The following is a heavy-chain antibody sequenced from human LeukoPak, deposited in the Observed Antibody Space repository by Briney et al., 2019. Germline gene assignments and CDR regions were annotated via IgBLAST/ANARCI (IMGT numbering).Heavy chain of an antibody. Sequence: GESLKISCEGSGYSFTSSWIGWVRQMPGKGLEWMGIIYPGDSDIRYSPSFQGQVTISADKSITTAYLQWSSLKASDTAIYYCARGLYCSGGSCRSDYWGQGTLVTVSS. V-gene: IGHV5-51*01. J-gene: IGHJ4*02. CDR2: IYPGDSDI. CDR3: ARGLYCSGGSCRSDY. CDR1: GYSFTSSW. D-gene: IGHD2-15*01.